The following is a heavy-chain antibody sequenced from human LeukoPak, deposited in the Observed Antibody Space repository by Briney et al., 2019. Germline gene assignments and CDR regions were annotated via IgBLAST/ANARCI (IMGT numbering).Heavy chain of an antibody. V-gene: IGHV3-74*01. CDR1: GFTFSRYW. CDR3: ARGISSEVEYFDY. CDR2: ITTDGSST. Sequence: GGSLSLSCVDSGFTFSRYWMHWVRQAPGKGLVWVSHITTDGSSTSYADSVKGRFTISRDNAKNTLYLQMNSLRAEDTAVYYCARGISSEVEYFDYWGQGTLVTVSS. J-gene: IGHJ4*02. D-gene: IGHD6-19*01.